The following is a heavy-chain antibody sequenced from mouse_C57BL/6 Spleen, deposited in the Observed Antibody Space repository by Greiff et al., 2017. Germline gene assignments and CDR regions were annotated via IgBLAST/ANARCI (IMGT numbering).Heavy chain of an antibody. CDR1: GFTFSSYA. D-gene: IGHD1-1*01. Sequence: EVMLVESGGGLVKPGGSLKLSCAASGFTFSSYAMSWVRQTPEKRLEWVATISDGGSYTYYPDNVKGRYTISRDNAKNNLYLQMSHLKSEDTAMYYCARDSITTVLALDYWGQGTTLTVAS. CDR2: ISDGGSYT. V-gene: IGHV5-4*01. CDR3: ARDSITTVLALDY. J-gene: IGHJ2*01.